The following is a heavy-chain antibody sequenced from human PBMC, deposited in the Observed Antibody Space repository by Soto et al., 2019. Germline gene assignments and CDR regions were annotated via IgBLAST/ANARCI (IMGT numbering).Heavy chain of an antibody. V-gene: IGHV3-30-3*01. D-gene: IGHD3-10*01. CDR3: ARDGGFGELHFDY. CDR2: ISYDGSNK. Sequence: QVQLVESGGGVVQPGTSLRLSCAASGFTFSSYAMHWVRQAPGKGLEWVAVISYDGSNKYYADSVKGRFTISRDNSKNTLYLQMNSLRAEDTAVYYCARDGGFGELHFDYWGQGTLVTVSS. CDR1: GFTFSSYA. J-gene: IGHJ4*02.